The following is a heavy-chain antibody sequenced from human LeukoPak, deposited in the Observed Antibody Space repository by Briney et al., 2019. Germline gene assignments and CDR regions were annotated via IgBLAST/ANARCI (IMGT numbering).Heavy chain of an antibody. J-gene: IGHJ4*02. CDR2: IYYSGST. CDR3: ASRDYYDSSGYHDY. D-gene: IGHD3-22*01. V-gene: IGHV4-39*01. CDR1: GGSISSSSYY. Sequence: SETLSLTCTVSGGSISSSSYYWGWIRQPPGKGLEWIGSIYYSGSTYYNPSLKSRVTISVDTSKNQFSLKLSSVTAADTAVYYCASRDYYDSSGYHDYWGQGTLVTVSS.